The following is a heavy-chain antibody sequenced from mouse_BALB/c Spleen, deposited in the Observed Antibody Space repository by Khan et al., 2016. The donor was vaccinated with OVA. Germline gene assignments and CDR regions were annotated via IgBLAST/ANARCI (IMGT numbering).Heavy chain of an antibody. Sequence: QMQLEESGPGLVAPSQSLSITCTVSGFSLTSYGVYWVRQPPGKGLEWLGVIRAGGSTNYNSALMPRLSISKDNSKSQVFIKMDSLQTDDTAMYYCTREGSTMITTAFAYWGQGTLVTVSA. J-gene: IGHJ3*01. CDR1: GFSLTSYG. D-gene: IGHD2-4*01. CDR2: IRAGGST. V-gene: IGHV2-9*02. CDR3: TREGSTMITTAFAY.